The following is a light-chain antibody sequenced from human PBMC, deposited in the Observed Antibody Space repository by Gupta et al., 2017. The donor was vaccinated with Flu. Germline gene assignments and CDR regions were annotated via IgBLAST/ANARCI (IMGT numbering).Light chain of an antibody. CDR3: QQEISSTYT. Sequence: DIQMTQSPSTLSASVGDRVSITCRASQNIRTWLAWYQQKPGKAPNLLIYRASTLESGVPARFSGDGSGTEFTLTISSLQPDDFATYYCQQEISSTYTFGQGTKVEIK. CDR2: RAS. V-gene: IGKV1-5*03. CDR1: QNIRTW. J-gene: IGKJ2*01.